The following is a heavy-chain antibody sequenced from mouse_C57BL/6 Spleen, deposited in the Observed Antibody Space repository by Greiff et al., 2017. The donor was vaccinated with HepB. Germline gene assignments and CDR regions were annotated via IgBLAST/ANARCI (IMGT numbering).Heavy chain of an antibody. CDR2: SRNKANDYTT. V-gene: IGHV7-1*01. Sequence: EVKLMESGGGLVQSGRSLRLSCATSGFTFSDFYMEWVRQAPGKGLEWIAASRNKANDYTTEYSASVKGRFIVSRDTSQSILYLQMNALRAEDTAIYYCARDANYYGNAMDYWGQGTSVTVSS. CDR3: ARDANYYGNAMDY. D-gene: IGHD1-1*01. CDR1: GFTFSDFY. J-gene: IGHJ4*01.